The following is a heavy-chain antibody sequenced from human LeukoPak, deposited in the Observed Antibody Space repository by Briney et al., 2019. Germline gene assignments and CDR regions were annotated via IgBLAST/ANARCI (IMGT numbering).Heavy chain of an antibody. D-gene: IGHD3-16*01. CDR3: WGRDY. V-gene: IGHV3-7*01. Sequence: GGSLRLSCAASGFTFSNYWMTWVRQAPGKGLEWVANMNQDGSEKYYVDSMKGRFTISRDNAKNSLYLQMNSLRADDTAVYYCWGRDYWGQGTLVTVSS. J-gene: IGHJ4*02. CDR1: GFTFSNYW. CDR2: MNQDGSEK.